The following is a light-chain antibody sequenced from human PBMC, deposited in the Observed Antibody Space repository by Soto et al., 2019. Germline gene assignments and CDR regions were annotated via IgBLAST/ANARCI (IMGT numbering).Light chain of an antibody. CDR1: SSNIGAGYD. Sequence: QSVLTQPPAVSGAPGQRVTISCTGSSSNIGAGYDVHWYQQLPGTAPKLLIYGNSNRPSGVPVRFSGSKSGTSASLAITGLQAEDEADYCCQSYDSSLSGYVFGTGTKVTVL. CDR3: QSYDSSLSGYV. CDR2: GNS. V-gene: IGLV1-40*01. J-gene: IGLJ1*01.